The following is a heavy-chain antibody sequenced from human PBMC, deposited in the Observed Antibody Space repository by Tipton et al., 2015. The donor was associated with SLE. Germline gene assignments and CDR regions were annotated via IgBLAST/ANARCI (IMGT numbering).Heavy chain of an antibody. CDR3: ARIEDFWSGRIDY. D-gene: IGHD3-3*01. CDR1: GDSITNSNYN. V-gene: IGHV4-39*07. J-gene: IGHJ4*02. CDR2: ISYSGDT. Sequence: TLSLTCTASGDSITNSNYNWGWIRQSPGKGLEWIGSISYSGDTNYNPSLMSRVTIPRDTSKNQFSLKLSFVTAADTAFYYCARIEDFWSGRIDYWGQGTLVTVSS.